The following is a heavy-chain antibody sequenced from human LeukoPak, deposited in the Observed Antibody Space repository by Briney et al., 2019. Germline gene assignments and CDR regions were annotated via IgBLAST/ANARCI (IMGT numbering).Heavy chain of an antibody. J-gene: IGHJ6*02. CDR2: IIPILGIA. Sequence: GSSVKVSRKASGGTFSSYAISWVRQAPGQGLEWMGRIIPILGIANYAQKFQGRVTITADKSTSTAYMELSSLRSEDTAVYYCAGGSLLWFGEPPVVYYYGMDVWGQGTTVTVSS. CDR3: AGGSLLWFGEPPVVYYYGMDV. V-gene: IGHV1-69*04. D-gene: IGHD3-10*01. CDR1: GGTFSSYA.